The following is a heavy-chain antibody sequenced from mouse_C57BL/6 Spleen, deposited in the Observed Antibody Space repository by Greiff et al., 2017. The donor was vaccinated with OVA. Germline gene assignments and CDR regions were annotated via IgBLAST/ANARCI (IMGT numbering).Heavy chain of an antibody. CDR1: GYTFTSYW. V-gene: IGHV1-59*01. J-gene: IGHJ4*01. Sequence: VQLQQPGAELVRPGTSVKLSCKASGYTFTSYWMHWVKQRPGQGLEWIGVIDPSDSYTNYNQKFKGKATLTADTSSSTAYMQLSSLTSEDSAVYYCARRGSNYFPMDYWGQGTSVTVSS. CDR2: IDPSDSYT. CDR3: ARRGSNYFPMDY. D-gene: IGHD2-5*01.